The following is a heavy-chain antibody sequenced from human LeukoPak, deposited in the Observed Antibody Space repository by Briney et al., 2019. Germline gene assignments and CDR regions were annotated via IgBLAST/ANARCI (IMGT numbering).Heavy chain of an antibody. D-gene: IGHD2-2*02. CDR1: GYTFTDYY. CDR3: VRAPYCDSSSCYTGYNWFGP. J-gene: IGHJ5*02. Sequence: ASVKVSCKASGYTFTDYYMHWVRQAPGQGLEWMGWINPDSGGTEYAQKFQGRVTMTRDTSITTAYMELRRLTSDDTAMYYCVRAPYCDSSSCYTGYNWFGPWGQGTLVTVSS. V-gene: IGHV1-2*02. CDR2: INPDSGGT.